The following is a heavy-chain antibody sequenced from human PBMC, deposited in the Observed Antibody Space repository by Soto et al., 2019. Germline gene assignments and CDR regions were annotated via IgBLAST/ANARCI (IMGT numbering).Heavy chain of an antibody. CDR3: EKRPLPAAGFGH. J-gene: IGHJ4*02. CDR2: ITGSGGGT. CDR1: GFTFSNYA. V-gene: IGHV3-23*01. D-gene: IGHD6-13*01. Sequence: EVQLLESGGGLVQPGGSLRLSCAASGFTFSNYAMTWVRQAPGKGLEWVSVITGSGGGTYFVDSVKGRFTISRDNSKNTVYLQKNSLRAEDPAVYYREKRPLPAAGFGHWGQGTLVTVSS.